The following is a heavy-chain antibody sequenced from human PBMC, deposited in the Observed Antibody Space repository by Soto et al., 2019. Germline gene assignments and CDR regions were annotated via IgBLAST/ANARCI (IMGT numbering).Heavy chain of an antibody. J-gene: IGHJ5*02. Sequence: QITLKESGPTLVEPTQTLTLTCSFSGFSLSTSGVGVGWLRQAPGKALECLGIIYWDNDRRYNPSLKKRLTLTKDPSKTQVTLTITYMEPGDTAPYYCAPRVPYSPYWDGGWSDTWGQGTLVTVP. CDR1: GFSLSTSGVG. V-gene: IGHV2-5*02. CDR3: APRVPYSPYWDGGWSDT. D-gene: IGHD2-21*01. CDR2: IYWDNDR.